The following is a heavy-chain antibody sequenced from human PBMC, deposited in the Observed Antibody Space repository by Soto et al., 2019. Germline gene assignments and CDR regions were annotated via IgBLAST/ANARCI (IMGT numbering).Heavy chain of an antibody. CDR3: ARERGSGWPNNWFDP. J-gene: IGHJ5*02. CDR1: GYTFTSYA. D-gene: IGHD6-19*01. Sequence: GASVKVSCKASGYTFTSYAMHWVRQAPGQRLEWMGWINAGNGNTKYSQKFQGRVTITRDTSASTAYMELSSLRPEDTAVYYCARERGSGWPNNWFDPWGQGTLVTVSS. CDR2: INAGNGNT. V-gene: IGHV1-3*01.